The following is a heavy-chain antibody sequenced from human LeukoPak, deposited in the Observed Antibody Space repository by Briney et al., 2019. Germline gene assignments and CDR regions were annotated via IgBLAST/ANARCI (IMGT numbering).Heavy chain of an antibody. Sequence: GGSLRLSCAASGLTFSSYAMSWVRQAPGKGLEWVSAISGSGGSTYYADSVKGRFTISRDNSKNTLYLQMNSLRAEDTAVYYCAKVGDIVLMVYVDYWGQGTLVTVSS. V-gene: IGHV3-23*01. D-gene: IGHD2-8*01. CDR3: AKVGDIVLMVYVDY. CDR2: ISGSGGST. CDR1: GLTFSSYA. J-gene: IGHJ4*02.